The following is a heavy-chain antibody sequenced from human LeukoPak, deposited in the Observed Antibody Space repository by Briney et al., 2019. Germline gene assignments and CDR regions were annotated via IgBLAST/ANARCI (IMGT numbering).Heavy chain of an antibody. CDR2: IYYTGST. D-gene: IGHD2-8*01. CDR1: RSSISSYY. CDR3: ARVHEFCTDGVCYYYFAY. V-gene: IGHV4-59*01. J-gene: IGHJ4*02. Sequence: SETLSLTCTVPRSSISSYYGSWVRQPPGKGLEWIGYIYYTGSTNYNPSLKSRVTISVDTSKKHFSLKLSSVTAADTAVYYCARVHEFCTDGVCYYYFAYWGQGTLVTVSS.